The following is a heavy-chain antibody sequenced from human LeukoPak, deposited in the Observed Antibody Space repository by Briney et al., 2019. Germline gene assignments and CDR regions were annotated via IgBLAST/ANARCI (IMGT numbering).Heavy chain of an antibody. V-gene: IGHV3-53*01. CDR2: IHSGGNI. J-gene: IGHJ6*02. CDR3: ARDRGYAMDV. D-gene: IGHD1-1*01. CDR1: GLSISDNY. Sequence: ESLKISCAASGLSISDNYMSWVRQAPGKGLEWVSIIHSGGNIYYADSVKGRFTISRDNSKNTLYLQMNSLRAEDTAVYYCARDRGYAMDVWGQGTTVTVSS.